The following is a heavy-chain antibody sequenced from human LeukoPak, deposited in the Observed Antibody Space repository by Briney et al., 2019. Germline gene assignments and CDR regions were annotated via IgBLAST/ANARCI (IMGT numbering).Heavy chain of an antibody. CDR1: GFTFSSYG. D-gene: IGHD5-12*01. J-gene: IGHJ4*02. CDR3: ARDGYSGYDSPPIDY. Sequence: PGGSLRLSCAASGFTFSSYGMHWVRQAPGKGLEWVAVISYDGSNKYYADSVKGRFTISRDNSKNTLYLQMNSLRAEDTAVYYCARDGYSGYDSPPIDYWGQGTLVTVSS. CDR2: ISYDGSNK. V-gene: IGHV3-30*03.